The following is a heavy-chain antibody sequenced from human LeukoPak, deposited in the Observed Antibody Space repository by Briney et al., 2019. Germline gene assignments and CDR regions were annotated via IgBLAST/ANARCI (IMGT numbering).Heavy chain of an antibody. CDR3: ANDNGGTNWFDP. CDR2: ISGSGGST. V-gene: IGHV3-23*01. J-gene: IGHJ5*02. Sequence: GGSLRLSCAGSGFTFSDYGMSWVRQAPGKGLEWVSAISGSGGSTYYADSVKGRFTISRDNSKNTLYLQMNSLRAEDTAVYYCANDNGGTNWFDPWGQGTLVTVSS. CDR1: GFTFSDYG.